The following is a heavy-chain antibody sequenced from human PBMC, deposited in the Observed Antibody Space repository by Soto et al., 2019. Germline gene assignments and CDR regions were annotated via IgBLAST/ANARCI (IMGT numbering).Heavy chain of an antibody. CDR3: ARDTYDFWSGYSPDYYYYMDV. D-gene: IGHD3-3*01. Sequence: SGGGLVQPGGSLRLSCAASGFTFSSYWMSWVRQAPGKGLEWVANIKQDGSEKYYVDSVKGRFTISRDNAKNSLYLQMNSLRAEDTAVYYCARDTYDFWSGYSPDYYYYMDVWGKGTTVTVSS. CDR2: IKQDGSEK. CDR1: GFTFSSYW. J-gene: IGHJ6*03. V-gene: IGHV3-7*01.